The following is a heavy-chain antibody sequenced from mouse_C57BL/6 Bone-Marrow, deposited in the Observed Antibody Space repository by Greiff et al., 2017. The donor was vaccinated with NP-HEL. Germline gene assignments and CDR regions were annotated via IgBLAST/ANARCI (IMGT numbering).Heavy chain of an antibody. J-gene: IGHJ2*01. CDR3: ARWGRRGQNFDY. V-gene: IGHV1-18*01. CDR2: INPNNGGT. CDR1: GYTFTDYN. Sequence: EVMLVESGPELVKPGASVKIPCKASGYTFTDYNMDWVKQSHGKSLEWIGDINPNNGGTIYNQKFKGKATLTVDKSSSTAYMELRSLTSEDTAVYYCARWGRRGQNFDYWGQGTTLTVSS.